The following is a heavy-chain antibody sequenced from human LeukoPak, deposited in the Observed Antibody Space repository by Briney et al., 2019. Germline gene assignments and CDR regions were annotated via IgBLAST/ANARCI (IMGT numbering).Heavy chain of an antibody. Sequence: SETLSLTCTVSGGSIRSSSYYWDWIRQPPGKGLEWIGSIYYSGSTYYNSSLKSRVTISVDTSKNQFSLKLSSVTAADTAVYYCARGGITGTTHWFDPWGQGTLVTVSS. CDR1: GGSIRSSSYY. D-gene: IGHD1-20*01. V-gene: IGHV4-39*01. CDR3: ARGGITGTTHWFDP. CDR2: IYYSGST. J-gene: IGHJ5*02.